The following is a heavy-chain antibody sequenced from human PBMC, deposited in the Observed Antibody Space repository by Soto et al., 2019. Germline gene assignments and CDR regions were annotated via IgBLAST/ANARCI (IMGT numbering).Heavy chain of an antibody. D-gene: IGHD3-9*01. V-gene: IGHV4-31*03. CDR2: ISYSGST. J-gene: IGHJ4*02. CDR3: ARGFRTHYDILTCYPPYY. Sequence: PSETLSLTCTVSGGSISSGGYYWSWIRQHPGTGLEWIGHISYSGSTYYTTSLKSRVTISVDTSKNQFSLKLNSVTAADTAVYYCARGFRTHYDILTCYPPYYWGQGTLVTVSS. CDR1: GGSISSGGYY.